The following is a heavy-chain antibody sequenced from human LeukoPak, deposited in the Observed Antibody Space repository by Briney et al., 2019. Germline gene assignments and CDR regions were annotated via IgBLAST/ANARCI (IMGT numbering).Heavy chain of an antibody. CDR2: IYYSGST. CDR1: GGSISSYY. D-gene: IGHD3-3*01. CDR3: ARAPLRFLEWSHFDY. V-gene: IGHV4-59*01. J-gene: IGHJ4*02. Sequence: SETLSLTCTVSGGSISSYYCSWIRQPPGKGLEWIGYIYYSGSTNYNPALKSRVTISVDTSKNQFSLKLSSVTAADTAVYYCARAPLRFLEWSHFDYWGQGTLVTVSS.